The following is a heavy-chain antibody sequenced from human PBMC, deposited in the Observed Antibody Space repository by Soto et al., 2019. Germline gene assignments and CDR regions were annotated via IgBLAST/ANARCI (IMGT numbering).Heavy chain of an antibody. V-gene: IGHV3-48*01. Sequence: PGGSLRLSCAASGFTFSSYSMNWVRQAPGKGLEWVSYISSSSSTTYYADSVKGRFTISRDNAKNTLYLQMNSLRAEDTAVYYCAKGSVLWFGELLLPQYWYFDLWGRGTLVTVSS. CDR3: AKGSVLWFGELLLPQYWYFDL. CDR2: ISSSSSTT. D-gene: IGHD3-10*01. CDR1: GFTFSSYS. J-gene: IGHJ2*01.